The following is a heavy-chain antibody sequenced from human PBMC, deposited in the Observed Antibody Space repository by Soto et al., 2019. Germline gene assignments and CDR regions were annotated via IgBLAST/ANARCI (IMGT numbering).Heavy chain of an antibody. CDR2: INPSGGST. J-gene: IGHJ6*03. CDR1: GYTFTSYY. CDR3: ARERPNIVVVPAAIYYYYYYMDV. D-gene: IGHD2-2*01. Sequence: ASVKVSCKASGYTFTSYYMHWVRQAPGQGLEWKGIINPSGGSTSYAQKFQGRVTMTRDTSTSTVYMELSSLRSEDTAVYYCARERPNIVVVPAAIYYYYYYMDVWGKGTTVTVSS. V-gene: IGHV1-46*03.